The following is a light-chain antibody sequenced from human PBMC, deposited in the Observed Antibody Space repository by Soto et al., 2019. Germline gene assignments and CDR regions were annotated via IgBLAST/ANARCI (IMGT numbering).Light chain of an antibody. CDR1: QSVSSSY. CDR2: GAS. V-gene: IGKV3-20*01. Sequence: EIVLTQSPGTLSLSPGERATLSCRASQSVSSSYLAWYQQKPGQAPRLLIYGASSRATGIPDRFSGSGSGTDVTLTISRLEPEDFLVYYCQQYGSSPLTFGGGTKVEIK. CDR3: QQYGSSPLT. J-gene: IGKJ4*02.